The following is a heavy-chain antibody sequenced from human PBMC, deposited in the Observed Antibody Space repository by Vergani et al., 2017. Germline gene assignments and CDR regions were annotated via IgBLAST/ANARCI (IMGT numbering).Heavy chain of an antibody. CDR2: IYYSGST. V-gene: IGHV4-61*01. J-gene: IGHJ6*02. Sequence: QVQLQESGPGLVKPSETLSLTCTVSGGSVSSGSYYWSWIRQPPGKGLKWIGYIYYSGSTNYNPSLNSRVTISVDTSKNQSSLKLSSVTAADTAVYYCARVGSTITVVTPGGTYYYSGMDFWGQGTTVTVSS. CDR3: ARVGSTITVVTPGGTYYYSGMDF. CDR1: GGSVSSGSYY. D-gene: IGHD4-23*01.